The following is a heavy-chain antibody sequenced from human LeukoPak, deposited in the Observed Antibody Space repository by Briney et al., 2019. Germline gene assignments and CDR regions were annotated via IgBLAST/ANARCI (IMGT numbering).Heavy chain of an antibody. CDR3: ARGISSSWYY. J-gene: IGHJ4*02. D-gene: IGHD6-13*01. V-gene: IGHV3-7*05. Sequence: GGSLRLSCATSGFTLSNYWMSWVRQAPGKGLELVANIKQDGSESYYVDSVKGRFTISRDNAENSLYLQMNSLRAEDTAVYYCARGISSSWYYWGQGTLVTVSS. CDR1: GFTLSNYW. CDR2: IKQDGSES.